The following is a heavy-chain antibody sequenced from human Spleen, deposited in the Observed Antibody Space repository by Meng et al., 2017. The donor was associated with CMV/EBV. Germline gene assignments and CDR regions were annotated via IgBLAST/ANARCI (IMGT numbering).Heavy chain of an antibody. CDR2: ISYDGSNK. CDR3: ARDSWKTTLTTLDY. Sequence: GGSLRLSCVASGFTFNNYAMHWVRQAPGKGLEWVAAISYDGSNKYYGDSVKGRFTISRDNSKNTLYLQMSSLRAEDTAVYYCARDSWKTTLTTLDYWGQGTLVTVS. J-gene: IGHJ4*02. D-gene: IGHD4-17*01. CDR1: GFTFNNYA. V-gene: IGHV3-30*19.